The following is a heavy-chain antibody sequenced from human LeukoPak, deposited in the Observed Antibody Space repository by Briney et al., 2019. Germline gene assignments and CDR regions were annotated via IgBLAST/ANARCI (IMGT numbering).Heavy chain of an antibody. J-gene: IGHJ4*02. CDR2: ISSGSATT. CDR1: GFTVSSNY. D-gene: IGHD3-10*01. CDR3: TRDRGSTTMLRGVNHY. V-gene: IGHV3-48*04. Sequence: GGSLRLSCTASGFTVSSNYMSWVRQAPGKGLEWVSHISSGSATTFYADSVKGRFTISRDNTRNSLSLQMNDLRVEDTAVYYCTRDRGSTTMLRGVNHYWGQGTLVTVSS.